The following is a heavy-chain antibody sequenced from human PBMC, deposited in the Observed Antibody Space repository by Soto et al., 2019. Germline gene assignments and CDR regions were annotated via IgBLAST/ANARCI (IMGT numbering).Heavy chain of an antibody. CDR1: GGSISSGNYY. Sequence: QVQLQESGPGLVKPSQTLSLTCTVSGGSISSGNYYWSWIRQPPGKGLEWIGFISYSGSTYYNASLQSRVTMSVDTSKNQFSLNLSFVTAADTAVYYCATMGTAATGLYYVDYWGQGTLVTVSS. V-gene: IGHV4-30-4*01. J-gene: IGHJ4*02. CDR2: ISYSGST. CDR3: ATMGTAATGLYYVDY. D-gene: IGHD1-7*01.